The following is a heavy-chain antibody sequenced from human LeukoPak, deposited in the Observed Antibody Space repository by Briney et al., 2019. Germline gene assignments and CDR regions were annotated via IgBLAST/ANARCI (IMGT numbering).Heavy chain of an antibody. V-gene: IGHV1-69*13. CDR3: AREDSGYDFSDAFDI. CDR1: GGTFSSYA. Sequence: SVKVSCKASGGTFSSYAISWVRQAPGQGLEWMGGIIPIFGTANYAQKFQGRVTITADESTSTAYMELSSLRSEDTAVYYCAREDSGYDFSDAFDIWGQGTMATVSS. CDR2: IIPIFGTA. J-gene: IGHJ3*02. D-gene: IGHD5-12*01.